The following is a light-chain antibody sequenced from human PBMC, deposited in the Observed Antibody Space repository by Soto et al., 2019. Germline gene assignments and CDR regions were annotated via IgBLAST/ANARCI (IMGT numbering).Light chain of an antibody. Sequence: DIQMTQSPSSLSASIGDRVTITCRTSQNIKRYLNWYQQEPGKAPKLLIYAASILQSGVPSRFTGSVSGTDFTLAINSLQPEDFTTLYCQQSYSIPQTFGQGTKVEIK. V-gene: IGKV1-39*01. CDR1: QNIKRY. CDR2: AAS. J-gene: IGKJ1*01. CDR3: QQSYSIPQT.